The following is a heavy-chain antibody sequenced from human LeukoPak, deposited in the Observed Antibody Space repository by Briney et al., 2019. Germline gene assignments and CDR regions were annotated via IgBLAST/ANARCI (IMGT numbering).Heavy chain of an antibody. V-gene: IGHV4-34*01. D-gene: IGHD5-18*01. CDR1: GGSFSGYY. Sequence: PSETLSLTCAVYGGSFSGYYWSWIRQPPGKGLEWIGEINYSGSTNYNPSLKSRVTISVDTSKNQFSLKLSSVTAADTAVYYCARRRIQLWLRMSYFDYWGQGTLVTVSS. J-gene: IGHJ4*02. CDR3: ARRRIQLWLRMSYFDY. CDR2: INYSGST.